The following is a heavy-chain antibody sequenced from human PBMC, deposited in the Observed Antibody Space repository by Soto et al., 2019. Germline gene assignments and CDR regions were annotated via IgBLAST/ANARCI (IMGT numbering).Heavy chain of an antibody. J-gene: IGHJ4*02. CDR1: GIRFINNY. Sequence: ASVKVSCKASGIRFINNYVHGVRQSHGPGLEWMGLINPSGGSTTYAQKFQGRVTMTRDTSTSTVYMDLSSLRSEDTAVYYCAREAQIGHGYSDYDTYWGQGTLVTVSS. D-gene: IGHD5-12*01. CDR3: AREAQIGHGYSDYDTY. CDR2: INPSGGST. V-gene: IGHV1-46*01.